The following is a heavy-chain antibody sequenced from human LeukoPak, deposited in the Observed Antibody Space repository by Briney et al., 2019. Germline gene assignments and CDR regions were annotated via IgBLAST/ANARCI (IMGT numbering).Heavy chain of an antibody. J-gene: IGHJ5*02. CDR1: GGTFSNYA. V-gene: IGHV1-69*13. Sequence: ASVKVSCKASGGTFSNYAISWVRQAPGQGLEWMGGIIPIFGTANYAQKFQGRVTITADESTSTAYMELSSLRSEDTAVYYCARAEYCSSTSCYSWFDPWGQGTLVTVSS. CDR3: ARAEYCSSTSCYSWFDP. CDR2: IIPIFGTA. D-gene: IGHD2-2*01.